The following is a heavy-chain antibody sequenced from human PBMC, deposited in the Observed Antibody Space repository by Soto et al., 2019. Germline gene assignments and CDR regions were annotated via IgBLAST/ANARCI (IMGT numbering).Heavy chain of an antibody. CDR2: ISESGDAI. J-gene: IGHJ6*02. D-gene: IGHD2-15*01. Sequence: EVQLVESGGGLVQPGGSLRVSCAASGFSFSSYGMNWVRQSPGKGLEWLSYISESGDAIYYADSGKGRFTISRDNAKNSLYLQMNSLRDEDTAVYYCARCSGNSCYSYGVDVWGQGATVAVSS. V-gene: IGHV3-48*02. CDR1: GFSFSSYG. CDR3: ARCSGNSCYSYGVDV.